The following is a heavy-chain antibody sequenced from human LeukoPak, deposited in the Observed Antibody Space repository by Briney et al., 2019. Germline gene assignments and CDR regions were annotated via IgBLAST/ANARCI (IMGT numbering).Heavy chain of an antibody. J-gene: IGHJ4*02. CDR1: GGSISRNY. CDR3: ARHNVDTAIFDY. CDR2: IYYTGSI. D-gene: IGHD5-18*01. Sequence: SETLSLTCTVSGGSISRNYWSWIRKPPGKGLQWIGYIYYTGSINYNPSLKSRVTISVDTSKNQFSLRLSSVTAADTAVYYCARHNVDTAIFDYWGQGTLVTVSS. V-gene: IGHV4-59*01.